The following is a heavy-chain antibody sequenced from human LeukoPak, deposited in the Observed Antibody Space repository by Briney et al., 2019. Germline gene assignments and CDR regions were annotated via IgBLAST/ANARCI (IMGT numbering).Heavy chain of an antibody. D-gene: IGHD6-19*01. CDR1: GFTFSSYA. CDR2: ISYDGSNK. J-gene: IGHJ4*02. V-gene: IGHV3-30-3*01. Sequence: GGSLRLSCAASGFTFSSYAMHWVRQAPGKGLEWVAVISYDGSNKSYADSVKGRFTISRDNSKNTLYLQMNSLRAEDTAVYYCARGREAVAVYYFDYWGQGTLVTVSS. CDR3: ARGREAVAVYYFDY.